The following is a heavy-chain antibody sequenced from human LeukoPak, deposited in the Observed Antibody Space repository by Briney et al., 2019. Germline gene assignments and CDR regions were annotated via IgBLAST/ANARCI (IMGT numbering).Heavy chain of an antibody. Sequence: ASVKVSCKASGGTFSSYAISWVRQAPGQGLEWMGGIIPIFGTANYAQKFQGRVTITADKSTSTAYMELSSLRSEDTAVCYCARDGRPYCTNGVCYRRGDWFDPWGQGTLVTVSS. D-gene: IGHD2-8*01. CDR2: IIPIFGTA. V-gene: IGHV1-69*06. CDR1: GGTFSSYA. J-gene: IGHJ5*02. CDR3: ARDGRPYCTNGVCYRRGDWFDP.